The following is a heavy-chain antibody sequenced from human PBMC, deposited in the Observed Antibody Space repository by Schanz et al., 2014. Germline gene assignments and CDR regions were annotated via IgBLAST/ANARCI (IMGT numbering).Heavy chain of an antibody. Sequence: QLVGSGGGLIQPGGSLRLSCTASGFAFSSYAMSWVRQAPGKGLEWVSALSGSGGSTYYADSVKGRFTISRDNSKNTLYLQMNTLRAEDTAVYYCARDRGYYSGGSCLTFDYWGQGTLVTGSS. CDR1: GFAFSSYA. V-gene: IGHV3-23*04. CDR2: LSGSGGST. CDR3: ARDRGYYSGGSCLTFDY. D-gene: IGHD2-15*01. J-gene: IGHJ4*02.